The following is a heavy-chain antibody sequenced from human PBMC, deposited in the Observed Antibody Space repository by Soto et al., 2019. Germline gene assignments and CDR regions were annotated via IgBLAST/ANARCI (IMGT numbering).Heavy chain of an antibody. Sequence: GGSLRLSCAASGFAFSSHPMSWVRQAPEKGLEWVAGISDGGDLTYNADSVRGRFTISRDNPRNTLYLQMNSLRAEDTAVYYCARRVIGSSRAFDIWGQGTMVTVSS. CDR3: ARRVIGSSRAFDI. V-gene: IGHV3-23*01. J-gene: IGHJ3*02. D-gene: IGHD3-10*01. CDR2: ISDGGDLT. CDR1: GFAFSSHP.